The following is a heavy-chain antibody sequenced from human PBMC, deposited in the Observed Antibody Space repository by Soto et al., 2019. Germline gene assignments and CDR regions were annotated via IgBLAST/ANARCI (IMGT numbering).Heavy chain of an antibody. CDR2: INHSGST. Sequence: TETLSLTXAVYGGSFSGYYWSWIRQPPGKGLEWIGEINHSGSTNYNPSLKSRVTISVDTSKNQFSRKLSSVTAADTAVYYCASPYVYYGSGSSGDYWGQGTLVTVSS. CDR3: ASPYVYYGSGSSGDY. J-gene: IGHJ4*02. V-gene: IGHV4-34*01. CDR1: GGSFSGYY. D-gene: IGHD3-10*01.